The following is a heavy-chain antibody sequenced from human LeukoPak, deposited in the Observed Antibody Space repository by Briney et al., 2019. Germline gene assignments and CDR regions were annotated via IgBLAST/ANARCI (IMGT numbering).Heavy chain of an antibody. Sequence: GGTLRLSCAASGLTFSSYWMSWVRQAPGKGLEWVANIKQDGSEKYYVDSVKGRFTISRDNAKNSLYLQMNSLRAEDTAVYYCARDSVIYGYWGQGTLVTVSS. J-gene: IGHJ4*02. CDR2: IKQDGSEK. CDR3: ARDSVIYGY. CDR1: GLTFSSYW. D-gene: IGHD3/OR15-3a*01. V-gene: IGHV3-7*01.